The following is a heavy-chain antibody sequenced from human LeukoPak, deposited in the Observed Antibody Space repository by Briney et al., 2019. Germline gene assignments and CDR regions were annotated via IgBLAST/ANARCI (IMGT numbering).Heavy chain of an antibody. CDR1: GGSISSGGYY. CDR3: ARRSYNWFDP. V-gene: IGHV4-30-2*01. J-gene: IGHJ5*02. CDR2: IYHSGST. Sequence: SQTLSLTCTVSGGSISSGGYYWSWIRQPPGKGLEWIGYIYHSGSTYYNPSLKSRVTISVDRSKNQFSLKLSSVTAADTAVYYCARRSYNWFDPWGQGTLVTVSS.